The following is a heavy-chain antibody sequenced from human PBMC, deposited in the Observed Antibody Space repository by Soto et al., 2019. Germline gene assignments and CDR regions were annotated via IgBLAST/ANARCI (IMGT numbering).Heavy chain of an antibody. J-gene: IGHJ1*01. CDR1: GYRFTANS. V-gene: IGHV1-2*04. D-gene: IGHD1-26*01. CDR3: AIHRSGVVY. CDR2: INPNNGGT. Sequence: ASVKVSCKASGYRFTANSMHWVRHAPVQGIEWMGWINPNNGGTNYARKFQGWVTMTRDTSISTAYMDLTRLKSDDTGVYYYAIHRSGVVYWSQGSLVTVSA.